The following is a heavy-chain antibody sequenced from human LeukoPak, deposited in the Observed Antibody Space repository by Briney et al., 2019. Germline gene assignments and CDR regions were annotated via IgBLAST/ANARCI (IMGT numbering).Heavy chain of an antibody. CDR1: GFSLSTSGMR. Sequence: SGPTLVNPTQTLTLTCTFSGFSLSTSGMRVSWIRQTPGKALEWLARIDWDDDKYYSTSLKTRLSISKDTSKNQVVLTMTNMDPVDTATYYCARSMTMVTHDAFDIWGQGTMVTVSS. V-gene: IGHV2-70*04. D-gene: IGHD4/OR15-4a*01. CDR3: ARSMTMVTHDAFDI. J-gene: IGHJ3*02. CDR2: IDWDDDK.